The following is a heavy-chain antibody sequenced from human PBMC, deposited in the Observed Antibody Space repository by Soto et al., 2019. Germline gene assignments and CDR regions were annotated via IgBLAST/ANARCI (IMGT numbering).Heavy chain of an antibody. Sequence: SETLSLTCAVYGGSFSGYYWSWIRQPPGKGLEWIGEINHSGSTNYNPSLKSRVTISVDTSKNQFSLKLSSVTAADTAVYYCARYFGYSSGYIDYWGQGNLVTVSS. CDR2: INHSGST. V-gene: IGHV4-34*01. CDR3: ARYFGYSSGYIDY. CDR1: GGSFSGYY. D-gene: IGHD6-19*01. J-gene: IGHJ4*02.